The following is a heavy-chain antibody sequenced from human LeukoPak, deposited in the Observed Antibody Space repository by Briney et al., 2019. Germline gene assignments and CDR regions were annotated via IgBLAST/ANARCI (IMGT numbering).Heavy chain of an antibody. V-gene: IGHV3-23*01. D-gene: IGHD3-22*01. CDR2: MSGSGGST. Sequence: GGSLRLSCAASGFTFISYAMSWVRQAPGKGMEWVSAMSGSGGSTYYADSVKGRFTISRDNSKNTLYLQMNSLRAEDTAVYYCAKWDYYDTSGYYYFDYWGQGTLVTVSS. CDR3: AKWDYYDTSGYYYFDY. J-gene: IGHJ4*02. CDR1: GFTFISYA.